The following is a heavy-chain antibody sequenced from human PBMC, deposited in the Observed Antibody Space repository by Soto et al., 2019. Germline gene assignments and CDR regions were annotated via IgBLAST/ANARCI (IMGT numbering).Heavy chain of an antibody. V-gene: IGHV1-18*01. CDR3: AIDVGIRYFDWLLPRDAFAI. D-gene: IGHD3-9*01. CDR1: GYTFTSYG. CDR2: ISAYNGNT. J-gene: IGHJ3*02. Sequence: ASVKVSCKASGYTFTSYGISWVRQAPGQGLEWMGWISAYNGNTNYAQKLQGRVAMTTDTSTSTAYMELRSLRSDDTAVYYCAIDVGIRYFDWLLPRDAFAIWGQGTMVTGSS.